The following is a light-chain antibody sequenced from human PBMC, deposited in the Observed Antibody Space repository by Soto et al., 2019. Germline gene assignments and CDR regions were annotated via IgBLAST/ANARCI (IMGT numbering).Light chain of an antibody. Sequence: QSALTQPRSVSGSPGQSVTISCTGSSSDVGRYEYVSWYQQHPSKAPKLILYEVTKRPSGVPDRFSGSKSGNTASLTVSGLQAEDEADYYCSSYAGSSNVFGTGTKVTVL. J-gene: IGLJ1*01. CDR2: EVT. V-gene: IGLV2-8*01. CDR3: SSYAGSSNV. CDR1: SSDVGRYEY.